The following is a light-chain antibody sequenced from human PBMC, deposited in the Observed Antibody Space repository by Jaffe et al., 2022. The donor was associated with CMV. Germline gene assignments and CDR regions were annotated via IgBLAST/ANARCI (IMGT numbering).Light chain of an antibody. Sequence: EIVLTQSPATLSLSPGERATLSCRASENIRHYLAWYQQKPGQAPRLLIYDTSNRATGIPARFSGSGSGTDFTLTISSLEPEDFAVYYCQQRSNWPPLTFGGGTRVEIK. J-gene: IGKJ4*01. CDR1: ENIRHY. V-gene: IGKV3-11*01. CDR2: DTS. CDR3: QQRSNWPPLT.